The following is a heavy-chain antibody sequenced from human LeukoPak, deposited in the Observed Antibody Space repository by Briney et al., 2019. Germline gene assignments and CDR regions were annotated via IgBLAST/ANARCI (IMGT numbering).Heavy chain of an antibody. D-gene: IGHD3-3*01. Sequence: GGSLRLSCAASGFTFSSYGMNWVRQAPGKGLEWVSYISGSSSTIYYADSVKGRFTISRDNAKNSLYLQMNSLRAEDTAVYYCARDFGGSSPHFDYWGQGTLVTVSS. CDR2: ISGSSSTI. J-gene: IGHJ4*02. V-gene: IGHV3-48*01. CDR1: GFTFSSYG. CDR3: ARDFGGSSPHFDY.